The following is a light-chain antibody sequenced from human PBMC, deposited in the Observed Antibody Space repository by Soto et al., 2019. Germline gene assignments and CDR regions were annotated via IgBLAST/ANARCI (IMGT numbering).Light chain of an antibody. CDR3: QQRSNWPIT. J-gene: IGKJ3*01. Sequence: EIVLTQSPGTLSLSPGERATLSCRASQSVRSSYFAWYQQKPGQAPRLLIFGASNRATGIPARFSGSGSGTDFTLTISSLEPEDFAVYYCQQRSNWPITFGPGTKVDIK. CDR2: GAS. CDR1: QSVRSSY. V-gene: IGKV3D-20*02.